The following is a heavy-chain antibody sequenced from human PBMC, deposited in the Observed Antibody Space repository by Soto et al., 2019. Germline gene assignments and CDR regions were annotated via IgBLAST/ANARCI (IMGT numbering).Heavy chain of an antibody. Sequence: GRSKRHSCAASGLNFSNSAMSWVRQAPGKGLEKVSVISGSGDFTFYGESVKGRFTISKNNSKNTLYLQMNTLRAEDTAGYYCASGYSSGLASWGQGTLGTVSS. J-gene: IGHJ4*02. D-gene: IGHD6-19*01. CDR2: ISGSGDFT. CDR3: ASGYSSGLAS. CDR1: GLNFSNSA. V-gene: IGHV3-23*01.